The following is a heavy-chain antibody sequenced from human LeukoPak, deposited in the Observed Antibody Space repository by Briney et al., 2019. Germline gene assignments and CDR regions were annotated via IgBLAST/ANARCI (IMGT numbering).Heavy chain of an antibody. Sequence: SETLSLTCTVSGGSISSYYWSWIRQPPGKGLEWIGYIYYSGSTDYNPSLKSRVTISVDTSKNQFSLKLSSVTAADTAVYYCARWEYYDSSGYYSSWGQGTLVTVSS. CDR3: ARWEYYDSSGYYSS. CDR1: GGSISSYY. J-gene: IGHJ4*02. CDR2: IYYSGST. V-gene: IGHV4-59*01. D-gene: IGHD3-22*01.